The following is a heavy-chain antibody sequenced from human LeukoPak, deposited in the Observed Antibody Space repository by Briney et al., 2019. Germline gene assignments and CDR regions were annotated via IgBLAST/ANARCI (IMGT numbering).Heavy chain of an antibody. J-gene: IGHJ4*02. CDR1: GYTFTSYA. CDR2: INAGNGNT. D-gene: IGHD3-3*02. CDR3: ARFSSGTFSLMFDY. Sequence: GASVKVSCKASGYTFTSYAMHWVRQAPGQRLEWMGWINAGNGNTKYSQKFQGRVTITRDTSASTAYMELSSLRSEDTAVYYCARFSSGTFSLMFDYWGQGTLVTVSS. V-gene: IGHV1-3*01.